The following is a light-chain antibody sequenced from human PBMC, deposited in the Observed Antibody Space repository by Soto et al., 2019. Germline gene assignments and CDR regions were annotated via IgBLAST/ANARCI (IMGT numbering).Light chain of an antibody. Sequence: ESVLTQSPDTLSLSPGERSTLSCRAIQSVRAYLAWYQQKPGKAPRLLIYDASNRATGIPARYSGSGSGTDFTLTISSLAPEDFAVYYCQQRSSWPLTFGGGTKVDIK. CDR3: QQRSSWPLT. CDR1: QSVRAY. V-gene: IGKV3-11*01. CDR2: DAS. J-gene: IGKJ4*01.